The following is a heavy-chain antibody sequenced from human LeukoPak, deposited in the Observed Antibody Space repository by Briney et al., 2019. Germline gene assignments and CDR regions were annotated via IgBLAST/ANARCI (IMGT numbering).Heavy chain of an antibody. D-gene: IGHD6-13*01. CDR3: AKEGGYSSSWPFDY. Sequence: GGSLRLSCAASGFTFSSYAMSWVRQAPEKGLEWVSTISGSGGSTYYADSVKGRFTISRDNSKNTLYLQMNSLRAEDTAVYYCAKEGGYSSSWPFDYWGQGTLVTVSS. V-gene: IGHV3-23*01. CDR2: ISGSGGST. J-gene: IGHJ4*02. CDR1: GFTFSSYA.